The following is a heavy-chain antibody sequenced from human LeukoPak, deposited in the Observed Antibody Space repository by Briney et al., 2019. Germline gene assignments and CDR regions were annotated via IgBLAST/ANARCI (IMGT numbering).Heavy chain of an antibody. J-gene: IGHJ4*02. Sequence: GGSLRLSCAASGFTFSSYAMSWVRQAPGKGLEWVSAISGSGGSTYYADSGKGRFTISRDNSKNTLYLQMNSLRAEDTAVYYCAKVVSRAYYYDSSGYAGGAFDYWGQGTLDTVSS. CDR1: GFTFSSYA. CDR2: ISGSGGST. V-gene: IGHV3-23*01. CDR3: AKVVSRAYYYDSSGYAGGAFDY. D-gene: IGHD3-22*01.